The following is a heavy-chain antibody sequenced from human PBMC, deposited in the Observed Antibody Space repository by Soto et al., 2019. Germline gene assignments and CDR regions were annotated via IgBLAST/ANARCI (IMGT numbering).Heavy chain of an antibody. V-gene: IGHV5-51*01. CDR2: IYPSDSDT. J-gene: IGHJ4*02. CDR1: GDNFAGYW. Sequence: PVESLKISCKGAGDNFAGYWIACVLQMPGKGLELMGIIYPSDSDTRYRPSFQGQVTISADKSISSAYLQWSSLRASDTAVYYCARNIAARPYYFDYWGQGTLVTVSS. CDR3: ARNIAARPYYFDY. D-gene: IGHD6-6*01.